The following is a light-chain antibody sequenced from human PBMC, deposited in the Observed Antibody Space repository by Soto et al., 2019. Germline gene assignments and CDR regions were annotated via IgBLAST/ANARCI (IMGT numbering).Light chain of an antibody. CDR1: QRISTW. Sequence: DIQMTQSPSTLSASVGDSVTITCLASQRISTWLAWYQQQPGKAPKLLIYRASSLENGVPSRFSGSGSGKEFTLTSSSLQPDDFATYYCHQYNSRWTFGRGTKVEIQ. CDR3: HQYNSRWT. V-gene: IGKV1-5*03. J-gene: IGKJ1*01. CDR2: RAS.